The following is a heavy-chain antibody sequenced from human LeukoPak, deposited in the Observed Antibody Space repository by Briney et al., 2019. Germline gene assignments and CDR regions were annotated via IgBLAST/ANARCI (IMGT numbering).Heavy chain of an antibody. D-gene: IGHD2-15*01. J-gene: IGHJ4*02. CDR1: GGSFSGYY. CDR2: INHSGST. Sequence: SETLSLTCAVYGGSFSGYYWSWIRQPPGKGLEWIGEINHSGSTNYNPSLKSRVTISVDTSKNQFSLKLSSVTAADTAVYYCARRVVVVAATGFDYWGQGTPVTVSS. V-gene: IGHV4-34*01. CDR3: ARRVVVVAATGFDY.